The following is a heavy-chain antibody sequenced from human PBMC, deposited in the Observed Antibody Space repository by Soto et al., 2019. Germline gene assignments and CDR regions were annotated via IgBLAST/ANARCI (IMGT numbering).Heavy chain of an antibody. J-gene: IGHJ4*02. CDR2: LPEIGTNT. Sequence: GGSLRLSCAASGFTFSNYGMSWVRQAPGKGLEWVSALPEIGTNTYYADSVKGRFTISRDNSKNTLYLQMNSLRAEDTAVYYCARDSRDSSGYYFYYWGQGTLVTVSS. CDR1: GFTFSNYG. CDR3: ARDSRDSSGYYFYY. V-gene: IGHV3-23*01. D-gene: IGHD3-22*01.